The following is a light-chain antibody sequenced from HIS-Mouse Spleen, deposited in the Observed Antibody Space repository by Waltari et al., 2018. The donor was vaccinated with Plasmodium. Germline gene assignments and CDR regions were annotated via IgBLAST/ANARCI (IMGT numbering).Light chain of an antibody. J-gene: IGKJ3*01. V-gene: IGKV3-15*01. Sequence: EIVMTQSPATLSVSPGERATLSCRASQGVSINLAWYQQKPGQAPRLLIYCASTRATGIPARFSGSVSGTEFTLTISSLQSEDFAVYYCQQYNNWSFTFGPGTKVDIK. CDR2: CAS. CDR1: QGVSIN. CDR3: QQYNNWSFT.